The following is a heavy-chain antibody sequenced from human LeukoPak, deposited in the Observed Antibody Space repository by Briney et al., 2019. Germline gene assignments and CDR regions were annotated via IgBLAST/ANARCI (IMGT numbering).Heavy chain of an antibody. Sequence: GGSLRLSCAASGFTFSSYWMSWVRQAPGKGLEWVANIKQDGSEKYYVDSVKGRFTISRDNAKNSLYLQMNSLRAEDTAVYYCARESRYSSSWYPIILGYYYYGMDVWGQGTTVTASS. V-gene: IGHV3-7*01. CDR3: ARESRYSSSWYPIILGYYYYGMDV. CDR1: GFTFSSYW. J-gene: IGHJ6*02. CDR2: IKQDGSEK. D-gene: IGHD6-13*01.